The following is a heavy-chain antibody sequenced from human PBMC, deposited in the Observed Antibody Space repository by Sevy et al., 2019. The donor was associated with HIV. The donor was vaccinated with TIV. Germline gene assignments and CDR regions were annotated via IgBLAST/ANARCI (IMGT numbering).Heavy chain of an antibody. CDR2: ISYDGVIK. V-gene: IGHV3-30*14. D-gene: IGHD6-19*01. CDR1: GFTFSSHA. Sequence: GGSLRLSCAAYGFTFSSHAMHWVRQAPGKGLEWVALISYDGVIKYYAESVKGRFTISRDNSKNTLYLQMNSLRADDTAVYYCAREAGYSTGWSPGNYWGQGTLVTVSS. J-gene: IGHJ4*02. CDR3: AREAGYSTGWSPGNY.